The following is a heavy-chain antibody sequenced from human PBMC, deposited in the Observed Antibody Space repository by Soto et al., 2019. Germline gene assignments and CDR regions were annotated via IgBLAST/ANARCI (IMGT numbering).Heavy chain of an antibody. CDR2: IYATGTT. CDR1: GASISGFY. D-gene: IGHD1-1*01. CDR3: VRDGTKTLRDWFDP. J-gene: IGHJ5*02. Sequence: LSETLSLTCTVSGASISGFYWSWIRKSAGKGLEWIGRIYATGTTDYNPSLKSRVMMSVDTSKKQFSLKLRSVTAADTAVYYCVRDGTKTLRDWFDPWGQGISVTASS. V-gene: IGHV4-4*07.